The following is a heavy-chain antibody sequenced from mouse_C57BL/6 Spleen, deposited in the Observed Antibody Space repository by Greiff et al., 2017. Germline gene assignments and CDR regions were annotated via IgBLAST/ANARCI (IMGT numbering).Heavy chain of an antibody. CDR1: GFTFSSYA. CDR2: ISSGGDYI. CDR3: AGESYDGSSLAMEY. D-gene: IGHD1-1*01. V-gene: IGHV5-9-1*02. J-gene: IGHJ4*01. Sequence: DVMLVESGEGLVKPGGSLKLSCAASGFTFSSYAMSWVRQTPEKRLEWVAYISSGGDYIYYADTVKGRFTISRDNARNTLYLQMSSLKSEDTAMYYCAGESYDGSSLAMEYWGQGTSVTVSS.